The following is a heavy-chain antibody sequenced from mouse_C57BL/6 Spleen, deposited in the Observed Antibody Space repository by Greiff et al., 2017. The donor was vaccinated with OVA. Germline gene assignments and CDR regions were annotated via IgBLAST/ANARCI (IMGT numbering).Heavy chain of an antibody. V-gene: IGHV1-55*01. CDR1: GYTFTSYW. CDR2: IYPGSGST. CDR3: ARSNYYGSSFDY. D-gene: IGHD1-1*01. J-gene: IGHJ2*01. Sequence: QVQLQQPGAELVKPGASVKMSCKASGYTFTSYWITWVKQRPGQGLEWIGDIYPGSGSTNYNEKFKSKATLTVDTSSSTAYMQLSSLTSEDSAVYYCARSNYYGSSFDYWGQGTTLTVSS.